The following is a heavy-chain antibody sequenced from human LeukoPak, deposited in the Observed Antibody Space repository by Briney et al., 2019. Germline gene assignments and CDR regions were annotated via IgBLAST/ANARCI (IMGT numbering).Heavy chain of an antibody. CDR2: INPNRGGT. V-gene: IGHV1-2*02. D-gene: IGHD6-13*01. J-gene: IGHJ4*02. CDR1: GYTFTGYY. Sequence: ASVKVSCKASGYTFTGYYMHWVRQAPGQGLEWMGWINPNRGGTNYAQKFQGRVTMTRDTSITTAYMELSRLRSDDAAVYYCAKADAAGDPDYWGQGTLVTVSS. CDR3: AKADAAGDPDY.